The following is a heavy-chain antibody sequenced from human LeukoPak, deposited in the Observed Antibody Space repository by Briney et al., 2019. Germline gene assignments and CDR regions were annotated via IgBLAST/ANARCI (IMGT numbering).Heavy chain of an antibody. D-gene: IGHD3-10*01. CDR3: ARGRYGSGSYYKDYYYGMDV. CDR1: GFTVSSNY. J-gene: IGHJ6*02. CDR2: IYSGGST. V-gene: IGHV3-53*01. Sequence: PGGSLRLSCAASGFTVSSNYMSWVRQAPGKGLEWVSVIYSGGSTYYADSVKGRFTISRDNSKNTLYLQMNSLRAEDTAVYYCARGRYGSGSYYKDYYYGMDVWGQGTTVTVSS.